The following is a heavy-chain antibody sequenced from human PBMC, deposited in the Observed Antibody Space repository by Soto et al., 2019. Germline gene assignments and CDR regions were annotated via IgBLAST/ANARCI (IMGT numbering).Heavy chain of an antibody. J-gene: IGHJ6*02. Sequence: PSETLSLTCTVSGGSISSYYWSWIRQPAGKGLEWIGRIYTGGSTNYNPSLKSRVTMSVDTSKNQFSLKLSSVTAADTAVYYCARDIVVVPAARHYYYYGMDVWGQGTTVTVSS. CDR3: ARDIVVVPAARHYYYYGMDV. V-gene: IGHV4-4*07. CDR2: IYTGGST. CDR1: GGSISSYY. D-gene: IGHD2-2*01.